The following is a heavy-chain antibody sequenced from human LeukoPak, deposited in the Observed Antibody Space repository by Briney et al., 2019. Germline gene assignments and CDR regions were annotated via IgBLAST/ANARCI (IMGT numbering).Heavy chain of an antibody. J-gene: IGHJ3*02. CDR2: IIPIFGTA. D-gene: IGHD4-17*01. V-gene: IGHV1-69*05. Sequence: SVKVSCKAYGGTFSSYAISWVRQAPGQGLEWMGRIIPIFGTANYAQKLQGRVTMTTDTSTSTAYMELRSLRSDDTAVYYCARSSHYGDYVGGAFDIWGQGTMVTVSS. CDR1: GGTFSSYA. CDR3: ARSSHYGDYVGGAFDI.